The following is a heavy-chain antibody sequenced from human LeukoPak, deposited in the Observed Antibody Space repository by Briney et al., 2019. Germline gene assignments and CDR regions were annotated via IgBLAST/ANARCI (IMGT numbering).Heavy chain of an antibody. Sequence: GGSLRLSCAASGFTFSSYAMSWVRQAPGKGLEWVSAISGSGGSTYYADSVKGRFIISRDNSKDTLYLQMNSLRAEDTAVYYCTKHRGGWIDAFDIWGQGTMVTVSS. V-gene: IGHV3-23*01. CDR1: GFTFSSYA. D-gene: IGHD5-12*01. CDR3: TKHRGGWIDAFDI. J-gene: IGHJ3*02. CDR2: ISGSGGST.